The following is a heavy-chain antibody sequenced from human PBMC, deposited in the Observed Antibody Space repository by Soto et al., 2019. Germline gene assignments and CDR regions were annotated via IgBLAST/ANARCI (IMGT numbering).Heavy chain of an antibody. CDR1: GFTFSTYS. D-gene: IGHD3-22*01. J-gene: IGHJ4*02. Sequence: PGGSLRLSCAASGFTFSTYSMNWVRQAPGKGLEWVSYISSSSSTIFYTDSVKGRFTVSRDNAKNSLYLQMNSLRAEDTAVYYCARDRTYYYDSSGYLTCDYWGQGTLVTVSS. CDR3: ARDRTYYYDSSGYLTCDY. CDR2: ISSSSSTI. V-gene: IGHV3-48*01.